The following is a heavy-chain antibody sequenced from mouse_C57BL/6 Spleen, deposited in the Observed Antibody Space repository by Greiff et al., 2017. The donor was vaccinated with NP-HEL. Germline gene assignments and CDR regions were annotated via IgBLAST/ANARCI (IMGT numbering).Heavy chain of an antibody. Sequence: EVKLVESEGGLVQPGSSMKLSCTASGFTFSDYYMAWVRQVPEKGLEWVANINYDGSSTYYLDSLKSRFIISRDNAKNILYLQMSSLKSEDTATYYCARGVPYYFDYWGQGTTLTVSS. V-gene: IGHV5-16*01. CDR3: ARGVPYYFDY. CDR2: INYDGSST. CDR1: GFTFSDYY. J-gene: IGHJ2*01.